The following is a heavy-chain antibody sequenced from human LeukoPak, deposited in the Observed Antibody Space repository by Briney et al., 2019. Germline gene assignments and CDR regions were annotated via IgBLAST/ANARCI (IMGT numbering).Heavy chain of an antibody. Sequence: SETLSLTCAVYGGSFSGYYWSWIRQPPGKGLEWIGEINHSGSTNYNPSLKSRVTISVDTCKNQFSLKLSSVTAEDTAVYYCARGPPRGDSSGYYYPAYWGQGTLVTVSS. D-gene: IGHD3-22*01. V-gene: IGHV4-34*01. J-gene: IGHJ4*02. CDR1: GGSFSGYY. CDR2: INHSGST. CDR3: ARGPPRGDSSGYYYPAY.